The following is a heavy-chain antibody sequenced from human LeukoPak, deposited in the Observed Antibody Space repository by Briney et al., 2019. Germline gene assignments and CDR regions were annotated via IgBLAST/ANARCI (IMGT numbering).Heavy chain of an antibody. D-gene: IGHD3-10*01. CDR1: GFTFSSYS. V-gene: IGHV3-7*01. Sequence: GGSLRLSCAASGFTFSSYSMYWVRQAPGKGLEWVANIKQDGSGKYYVDSVKGRFTISRDNAKNSLYLQMNSLRAEDTAVYYCARDRGVRGVVYYYYYMDVWGKGTTVTISS. J-gene: IGHJ6*03. CDR2: IKQDGSGK. CDR3: ARDRGVRGVVYYYYYMDV.